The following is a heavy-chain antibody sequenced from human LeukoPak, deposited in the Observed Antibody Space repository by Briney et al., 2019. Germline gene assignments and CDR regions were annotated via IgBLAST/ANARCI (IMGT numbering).Heavy chain of an antibody. CDR1: GGSISSGDYY. CDR2: IYYSGST. D-gene: IGHD2-21*02. J-gene: IGHJ6*02. V-gene: IGHV4-30-4*01. Sequence: SQTLSLTCAVSGGSISSGDYYWSWIRQPPGKGLEWIGHIYYSGSTYYNPSLKSRVTISVDTSKNQFSLKLSSVTAADMAVYYCAREGGDSVSYYFGMDVWGQGTTVTVSS. CDR3: AREGGDSVSYYFGMDV.